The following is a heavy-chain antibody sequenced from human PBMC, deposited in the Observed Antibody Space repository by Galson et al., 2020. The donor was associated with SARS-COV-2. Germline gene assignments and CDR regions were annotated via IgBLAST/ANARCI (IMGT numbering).Heavy chain of an antibody. J-gene: IGHJ4*02. CDR1: GFTFNTYA. V-gene: IGHV3-23*01. CDR3: AKSSRAQIIAIMTQSDS. D-gene: IGHD3-16*01. CDR2: IAHNGARI. Sequence: GGSLRLSCAASGFTFNTYAMNWVRQAPGKGLEWVSGIAHNGARIYYADSVKGRFTISRDDSRNTLYLQLNNLSVEDTATYFCAKSSRAQIIAIMTQSDSWGQGTLVTVSS.